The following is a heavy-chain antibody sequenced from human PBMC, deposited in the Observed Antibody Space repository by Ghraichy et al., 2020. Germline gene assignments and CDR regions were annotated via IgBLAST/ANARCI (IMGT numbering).Heavy chain of an antibody. D-gene: IGHD3-3*01. V-gene: IGHV1-2*06. CDR3: ARGYFDSETRSHYYYNGMDV. Sequence: ASVKVSCKTSGYTFTGYYIYWVRQAPGRGLEWMGRINPNSGFTNYAQIFQGRVALTRDTSISTAYMELSRLKSDDTAVYYCARGYFDSETRSHYYYNGMDVWGQGTTVTVSS. CDR2: INPNSGFT. CDR1: GYTFTGYY. J-gene: IGHJ6*02.